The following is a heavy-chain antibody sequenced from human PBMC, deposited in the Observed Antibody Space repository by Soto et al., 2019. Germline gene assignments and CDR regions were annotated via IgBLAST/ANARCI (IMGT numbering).Heavy chain of an antibody. CDR3: ARTCTFSRGYDCLDY. CDR1: GFTFSSYW. D-gene: IGHD5-12*01. CDR2: INSDGSST. Sequence: GGSLRLSCAASGFTFSSYWMHWVRQAPGKGLVWVSRINSDGSSTSYADSVKGRFTISRDNAKNTLYRQMNSLRAEDTAVYYCARTCTFSRGYDCLDYWGQGTLVTVSS. V-gene: IGHV3-74*01. J-gene: IGHJ4*02.